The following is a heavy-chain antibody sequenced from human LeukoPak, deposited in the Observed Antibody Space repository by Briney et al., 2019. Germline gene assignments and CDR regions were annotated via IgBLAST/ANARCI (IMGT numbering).Heavy chain of an antibody. Sequence: GSLRLSCAASGFTFSSYSMNWVRQAPGKGLEWVSSISSSSNYIYYADSVKGRFTISRDNAKNSLYLQMNSLRAEDTAVYYCARYSTSSGWLDPWGQGTLVAVSS. CDR2: ISSSSNYI. D-gene: IGHD6-13*01. CDR1: GFTFSSYS. J-gene: IGHJ5*02. V-gene: IGHV3-21*01. CDR3: ARYSTSSGWLDP.